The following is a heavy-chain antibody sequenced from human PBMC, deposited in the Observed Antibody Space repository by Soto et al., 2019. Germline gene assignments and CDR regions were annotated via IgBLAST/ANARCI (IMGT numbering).Heavy chain of an antibody. J-gene: IGHJ4*02. Sequence: ASVKVSCKASGYTFTSYDINWVRQATGQGLEWMGWMNPNSGNTGYAQKFQGRVTMTRDTSISTAYMELSSLRSEDTAVYYCARLDVAAAGTGDYWGQGTLVTVS. D-gene: IGHD6-13*01. CDR1: GYTFTSYD. CDR2: MNPNSGNT. V-gene: IGHV1-8*01. CDR3: ARLDVAAAGTGDY.